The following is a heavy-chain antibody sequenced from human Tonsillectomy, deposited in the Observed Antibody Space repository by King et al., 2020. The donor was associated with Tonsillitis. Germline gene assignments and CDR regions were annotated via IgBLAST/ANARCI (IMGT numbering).Heavy chain of an antibody. CDR3: ARGGRESIAVEYFQY. V-gene: IGHV1-69*01. CDR1: GGTFNSFG. CDR2: IIPIFGTA. D-gene: IGHD6-19*01. Sequence: VQLVESGAEVKKPGSSVKVSCKASGGTFNSFGISWVRQAPGQGLEWMGGIIPIFGTANYAQKFQGRVTITADESTSTGYMELSSLGSEDTAVYYCARGGRESIAVEYFQYWGQGTLVTVSS. J-gene: IGHJ1*01.